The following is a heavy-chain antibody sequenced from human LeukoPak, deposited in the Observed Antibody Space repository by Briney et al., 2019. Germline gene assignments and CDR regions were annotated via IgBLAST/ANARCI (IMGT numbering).Heavy chain of an antibody. CDR3: ASLHPYYDYVWGSYRPDYFDY. CDR1: GGSISSSSYY. Sequence: SETLSLTCTVSGGSISSSSYYWGWIRQPPGKGLEWIGSIYYSGSTYYNPSLKSRVTISVDTSKNQFSLKLSSVTAADTAVYYCASLHPYYDYVWGSYRPDYFDYWGQGTLVTVSS. J-gene: IGHJ4*02. D-gene: IGHD3-16*02. CDR2: IYYSGST. V-gene: IGHV4-39*07.